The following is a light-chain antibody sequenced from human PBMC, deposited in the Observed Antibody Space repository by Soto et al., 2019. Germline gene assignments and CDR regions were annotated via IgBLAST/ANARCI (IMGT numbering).Light chain of an antibody. Sequence: DIQMTQSPSSLSASAGDRVTITCRASQDISNSLVWYQQKPGKVPKLLIYATSTLQSGVPSRFSGSGSGTDFTFTISSLQPEDIATYYSQQYHNLPLTFGGGTKVDIK. J-gene: IGKJ4*01. CDR2: ATS. CDR3: QQYHNLPLT. V-gene: IGKV1-27*01. CDR1: QDISNS.